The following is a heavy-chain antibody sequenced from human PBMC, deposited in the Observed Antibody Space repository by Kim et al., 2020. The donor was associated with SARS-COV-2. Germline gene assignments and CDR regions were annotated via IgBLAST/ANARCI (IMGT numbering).Heavy chain of an antibody. J-gene: IGHJ4*02. CDR1: RATFSSYA. V-gene: IGHV1-69*13. D-gene: IGHD2-21*01. CDR2: IMPIFGTT. CDR3: ARDGAYCGGDCAPFDY. Sequence: SVKVSCKASRATFSSYAIGWVRQAPGQGLEWMGGIMPIFGTTNYAQKFQGRVTITADGSTTTAYMELSSLTSEDTAIYYCARDGAYCGGDCAPFDYWGQGTLVTVSS.